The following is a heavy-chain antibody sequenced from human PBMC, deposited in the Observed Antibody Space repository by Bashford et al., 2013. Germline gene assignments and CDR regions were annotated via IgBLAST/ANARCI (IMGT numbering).Heavy chain of an antibody. D-gene: IGHD3-10*01. CDR3: ARNYASGSYYGWFDP. CDR1: GFTFSTYS. Sequence: GSLRLSCAASGFTFSTYSMTWVRQAPGKGLEWLSYISVGSSSIYYADSVKGRFTISRDDAKNSLYLQMNSLRAEDTAVYYCARNYASGSYYGWFDPWGQGTLVTVSS. CDR2: ISVGSSSI. V-gene: IGHV3-48*01. J-gene: IGHJ5*02.